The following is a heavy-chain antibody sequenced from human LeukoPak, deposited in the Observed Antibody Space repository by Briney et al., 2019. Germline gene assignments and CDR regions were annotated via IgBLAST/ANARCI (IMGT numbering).Heavy chain of an antibody. CDR2: IYYSGST. D-gene: IGHD3-3*01. CDR1: GVSISSYY. J-gene: IGHJ4*02. Sequence: SETLSLTCTASGVSISSYYWSWIRQPPGKGLEWIGYIYYSGSTNYNPSLKSRVTISVDTSKNQFSLKLSSVTAADTAVYYCATYDFWSAYYFDYWGQGTLVTVSS. CDR3: ATYDFWSAYYFDY. V-gene: IGHV4-59*01.